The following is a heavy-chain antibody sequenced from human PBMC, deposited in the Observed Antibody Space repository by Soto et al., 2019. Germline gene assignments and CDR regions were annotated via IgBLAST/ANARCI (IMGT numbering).Heavy chain of an antibody. CDR1: GGSISSSNW. V-gene: IGHV4-4*02. Sequence: SETLSLTCAVSGGSISSSNWWSWVRQPPGKGLEWIGEIYHSGSTNYNPSLKSRVTISVDKSKNQFSLKLSSVTAADTAVYYCARWGYYDSSGYYSFDYWGQGTMVTVS. J-gene: IGHJ4*02. CDR2: IYHSGST. CDR3: ARWGYYDSSGYYSFDY. D-gene: IGHD3-22*01.